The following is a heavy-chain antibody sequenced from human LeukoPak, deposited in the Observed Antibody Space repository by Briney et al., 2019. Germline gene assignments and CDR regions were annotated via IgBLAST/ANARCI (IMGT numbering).Heavy chain of an antibody. D-gene: IGHD5-12*01. CDR3: ARAGRGYSGYGLDV. Sequence: PGGSLRLSCAASGFTFSDYYMSWIRQAPGKGLEWVSYISSSGSTMYYADSVKGRFTISRDNAKNSLFLQMISLRGEDTAVYYCARAGRGYSGYGLDVWGQGTLVTVSS. V-gene: IGHV3-11*01. J-gene: IGHJ4*02. CDR1: GFTFSDYY. CDR2: ISSSGSTM.